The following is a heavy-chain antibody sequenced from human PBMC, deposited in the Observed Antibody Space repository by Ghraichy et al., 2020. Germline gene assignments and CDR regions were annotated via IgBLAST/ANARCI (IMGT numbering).Heavy chain of an antibody. J-gene: IGHJ6*02. CDR2: VKNDGS. V-gene: IGHV3-74*03. CDR1: GFTFSSYW. D-gene: IGHD2-2*01. Sequence: GGSLRLSCAASGFTFSSYWMYWVRQVPGKGLVWVACVKNDGSTYADSVKGRFTISRDNAKNTLDLQMSRLSAEDTGVYYCARGGYQHALDVWGQGTTVTVSS. CDR3: ARGGYQHALDV.